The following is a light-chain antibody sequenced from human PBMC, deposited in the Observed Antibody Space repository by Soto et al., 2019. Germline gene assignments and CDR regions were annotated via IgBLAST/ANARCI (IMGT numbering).Light chain of an antibody. CDR1: QSINNY. CDR3: QQSYSILAT. V-gene: IGKV1-39*01. Sequence: DIQMTQSPSSLAASVGDRVTITCRASQSINNYVSWYQQQQGKAPPLLMFAASSLQGGVPSRFSGIRSWTDFTLTISNLQPEDFATYYCQQSYSILATFGGGTKVEIK. CDR2: AAS. J-gene: IGKJ4*01.